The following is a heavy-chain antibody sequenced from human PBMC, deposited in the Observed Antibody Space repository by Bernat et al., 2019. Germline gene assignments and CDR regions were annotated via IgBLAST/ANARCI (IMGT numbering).Heavy chain of an antibody. J-gene: IGHJ4*02. CDR3: ARDSSGYYSSYYFDY. D-gene: IGHD3-22*01. CDR1: GFTFSSYW. Sequence: EVQLVESGGGLVQPGGSLRLSCAASGFTFSSYWMSWVRQAPGKGLEWVANIKQDGSEKYFVDSVKGRFTISRDNAKNSLYLQMNSLRAEDTAVYYCARDSSGYYSSYYFDYWGPGTLVTVSS. V-gene: IGHV3-7*03. CDR2: IKQDGSEK.